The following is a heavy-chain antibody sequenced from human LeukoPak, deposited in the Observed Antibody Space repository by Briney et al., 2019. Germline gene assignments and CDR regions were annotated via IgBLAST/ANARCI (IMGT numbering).Heavy chain of an antibody. CDR1: GYAFTGYH. D-gene: IGHD1-1*01. Sequence: ASVKVSCKAPGYAFTGYHMHWVRRAPGQGLEWTGWINVNNGGTNYALKLQGRVTMTRDTSISTAYMELSSLRSDDTAVYYCGLITSGNWWFDPWGQGTLVTVSS. CDR2: INVNNGGT. J-gene: IGHJ5*02. CDR3: GLITSGNWWFDP. V-gene: IGHV1-2*02.